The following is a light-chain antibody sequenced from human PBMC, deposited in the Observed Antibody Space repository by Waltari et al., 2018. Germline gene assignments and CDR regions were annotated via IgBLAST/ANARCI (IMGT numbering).Light chain of an antibody. V-gene: IGLV2-14*01. J-gene: IGLJ3*02. CDR2: EVS. CDR1: SSDIGAYKL. Sequence: QSALTQPASVSGSPGQSITLSFSGTSSDIGAYKLVSWYQQHPGKAPKLMIYEVSNRPSGVSNRFSGSKSGNTASLTISGLQADDESHYYCTSFTSSATWVFGGGTKVTVL. CDR3: TSFTSSATWV.